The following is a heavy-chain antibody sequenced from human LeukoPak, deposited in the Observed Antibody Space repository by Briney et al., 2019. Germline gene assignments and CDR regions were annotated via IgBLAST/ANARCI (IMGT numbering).Heavy chain of an antibody. V-gene: IGHV3-23*01. Sequence: GGSLRLSCAASGFTFSSYAMSWVRQAPGKGLEWFSAISGSGGSTYYADSVKGRFTISRDNSKNTLYLQMNSLRAEDAAVYYCARLGSIAAAGPLDYWGQGTLVTVSS. CDR3: ARLGSIAAAGPLDY. D-gene: IGHD6-13*01. CDR2: ISGSGGST. J-gene: IGHJ4*02. CDR1: GFTFSSYA.